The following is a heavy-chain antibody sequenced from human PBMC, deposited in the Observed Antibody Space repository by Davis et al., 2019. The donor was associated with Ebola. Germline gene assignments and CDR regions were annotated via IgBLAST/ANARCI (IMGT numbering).Heavy chain of an antibody. CDR3: VTAELVITPPTSLFGGYYFQY. CDR1: GPSLSDSS. V-gene: IGHV1-24*01. D-gene: IGHD3-22*01. J-gene: IGHJ4*02. CDR2: FDPEDIET. Sequence: ASVKVSCKISGPSLSDSSMHWVRQAPGRGLEWMGGFDPEDIETIYAQKFKDRVTMTEDTSADTAYMELTFLTSEDTAVYYCVTAELVITPPTSLFGGYYFQYWGQGTLVTVSS.